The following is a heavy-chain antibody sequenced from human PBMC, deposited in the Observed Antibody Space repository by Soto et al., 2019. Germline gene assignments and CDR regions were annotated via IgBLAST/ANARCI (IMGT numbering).Heavy chain of an antibody. CDR2: IYYSGST. CDR3: ARVCGGDCDRDY. J-gene: IGHJ4*02. D-gene: IGHD2-21*02. CDR1: GGSISSGDYY. V-gene: IGHV4-30-4*01. Sequence: PSETLSLTCTVSGGSISSGDYYWSWIRQPPGKGLEWIGYIYYSGSTYYNPSLKSRVTISVDTSKNQFSLKLSSVTAADTAVYYCARVCGGDCDRDYWGQGTLVTVSS.